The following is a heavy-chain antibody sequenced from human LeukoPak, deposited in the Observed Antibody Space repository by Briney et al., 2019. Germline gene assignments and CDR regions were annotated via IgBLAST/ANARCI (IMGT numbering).Heavy chain of an antibody. Sequence: GRSLRLSCAASGFTFSTYGMRWVRQAPGKGLGWVAVISFDGNNEYYADSVKGRVTISRDKSKNTLYLQMHSLRTEDTAVYYCARDQLTKRWLQFSGDFWGQGTLVAVSS. V-gene: IGHV3-30*03. CDR1: GFTFSTYG. D-gene: IGHD5-24*01. CDR2: ISFDGNNE. J-gene: IGHJ4*02. CDR3: ARDQLTKRWLQFSGDF.